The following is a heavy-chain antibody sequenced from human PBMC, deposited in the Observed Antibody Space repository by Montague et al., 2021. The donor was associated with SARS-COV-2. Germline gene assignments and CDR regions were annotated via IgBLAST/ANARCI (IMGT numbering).Heavy chain of an antibody. CDR3: AHRRLHTGSFDY. CDR2: IYWDDDK. CDR1: GFSLSTSGVG. J-gene: IGHJ4*02. D-gene: IGHD1-26*01. V-gene: IGHV2-5*02. Sequence: PALVKPTQTLTLTCTFSGFSLSTSGVGVGWIRQPPGKALEWLALIYWDDDKRYSPSLKSRLTITKDTSKNQVVLTVTNMDPVDTATYYCAHRRLHTGSFDYWGQGALVTASS.